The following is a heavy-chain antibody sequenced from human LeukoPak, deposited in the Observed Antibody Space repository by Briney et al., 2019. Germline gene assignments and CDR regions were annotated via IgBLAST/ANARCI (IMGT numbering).Heavy chain of an antibody. Sequence: GGSLRLSCAASGFSFSTYGMHWVRQAPGKGLEWVGVISYGGRNKYYQDSVKGRFTISRDNSKNTLYLQMNSLRAEDTAVYYCAKATREWEKLQAMDVWGNGTTVTVSS. CDR1: GFSFSTYG. J-gene: IGHJ6*04. CDR3: AKATREWEKLQAMDV. V-gene: IGHV3-30*18. CDR2: ISYGGRNK. D-gene: IGHD1-26*01.